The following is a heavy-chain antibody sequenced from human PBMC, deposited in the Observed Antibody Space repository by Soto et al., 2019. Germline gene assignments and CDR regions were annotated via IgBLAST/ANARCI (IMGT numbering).Heavy chain of an antibody. CDR3: ASPKVYSSGWYPSYYYGMDV. V-gene: IGHV1-69*13. CDR1: GGTFSSYA. J-gene: IGHJ6*02. D-gene: IGHD6-19*01. CDR2: IIPIFGTA. Sequence: GASVKVSCKASGGTFSSYAISWVRQAPGQGLEWVGGIIPIFGTANYAQKFQGRVTITADESTSTAYMELSSLRSEDTAVYYCASPKVYSSGWYPSYYYGMDVWGQGTTVTVSS.